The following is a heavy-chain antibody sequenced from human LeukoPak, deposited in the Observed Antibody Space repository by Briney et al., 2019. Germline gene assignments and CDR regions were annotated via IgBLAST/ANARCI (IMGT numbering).Heavy chain of an antibody. D-gene: IGHD3-22*01. CDR1: GFTFGSYS. CDR3: ARGGNYDSSGYDGY. Sequence: PGGSLRLSCAASGFTFGSYSMNWVRQAPGKGLEWVSSISSSSSYIYYADSVKGRFTISRDNAKNSLYLQMNSPRAEDTAVYYCARGGNYDSSGYDGYWGQGTLVTVSS. J-gene: IGHJ4*02. CDR2: ISSSSSYI. V-gene: IGHV3-21*01.